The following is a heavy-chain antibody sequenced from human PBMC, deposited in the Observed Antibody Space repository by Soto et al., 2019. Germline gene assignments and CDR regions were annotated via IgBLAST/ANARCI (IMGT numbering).Heavy chain of an antibody. D-gene: IGHD2-8*01. CDR2: ISSSRSII. Sequence: EVQLVESGGGLVQPGGSLRLSCAASGFTFSTYGMNWVRQAPGKGLEWISYISSSRSIIYYADSVKGRFTISRDNAKNSLYLQMNSLRDEDTAVYYCARDGRDCTDGVCHFHHWGQGTLVTVSS. CDR1: GFTFSTYG. J-gene: IGHJ1*01. V-gene: IGHV3-48*02. CDR3: ARDGRDCTDGVCHFHH.